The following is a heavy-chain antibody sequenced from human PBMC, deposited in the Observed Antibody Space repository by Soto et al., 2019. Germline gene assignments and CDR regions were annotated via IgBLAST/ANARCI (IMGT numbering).Heavy chain of an antibody. D-gene: IGHD2-2*01. Sequence: EVQLLESGGDLVQPGGSLRLSCAASGFTFTNYLMTWVRQAPGKGLEWVSSIDKSGGDTDYADSVMGRFTISRDNSKKPLYLQMNGLRAEDTALYYCAKDTYSRSWYFWGQGTLVTVSS. CDR3: AKDTYSRSWYF. V-gene: IGHV3-23*05. CDR1: GFTFTNYL. CDR2: IDKSGGDT. J-gene: IGHJ4*02.